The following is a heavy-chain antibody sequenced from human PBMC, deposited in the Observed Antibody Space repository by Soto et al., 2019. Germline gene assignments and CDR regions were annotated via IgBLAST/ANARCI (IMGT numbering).Heavy chain of an antibody. CDR1: GYTFTSYG. CDR2: ISAYNGNT. J-gene: IGHJ4*02. Sequence: ASVKVSCKASGYTFTSYGISWVRQAPGQGLEWMGWISAYNGNTNYAQKLQGRVTMTTDTSTSTAYMELRSLRSDDTAEYYCARDKIPRIAAAGITGYWGQGXLVTVYS. CDR3: ARDKIPRIAAAGITGY. D-gene: IGHD6-13*01. V-gene: IGHV1-18*01.